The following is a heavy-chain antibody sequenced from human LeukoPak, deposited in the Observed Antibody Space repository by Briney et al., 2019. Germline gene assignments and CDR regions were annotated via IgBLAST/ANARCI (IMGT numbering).Heavy chain of an antibody. CDR1: GDSISSSSSY. V-gene: IGHV4-39*01. J-gene: IGHJ4*02. D-gene: IGHD1-1*01. CDR3: ARHKPSGTTLGFDY. CDR2: IYYSGST. Sequence: SETLSLTCTVSGDSISSSSSYWGWIRQPPGKGLEWIGSIYYSGSTYYNTSLKSRVTISVDTSKNQFSLKLNSVTAADTAVYFCARHKPSGTTLGFDYWGQGTLVTVSS.